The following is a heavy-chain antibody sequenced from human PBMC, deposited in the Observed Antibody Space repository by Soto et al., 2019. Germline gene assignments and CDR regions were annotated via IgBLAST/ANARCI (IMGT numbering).Heavy chain of an antibody. Sequence: HPGGSLRLSCAASGFTFSNYGIHWVRQAPGKGLEWVAVISYDGSNKYYADSVKGRFTISRGNSKNTLYLQMNSLRAEDTAVYYCAKVGVVVINPTYYFDHWGQGTLVTVSS. CDR2: ISYDGSNK. CDR3: AKVGVVVINPTYYFDH. CDR1: GFTFSNYG. J-gene: IGHJ4*02. V-gene: IGHV3-30*18. D-gene: IGHD2-21*01.